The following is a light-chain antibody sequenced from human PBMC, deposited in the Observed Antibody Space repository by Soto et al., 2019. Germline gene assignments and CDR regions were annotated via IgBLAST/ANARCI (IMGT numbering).Light chain of an antibody. Sequence: EIVMTQSPATLSVSPGERATLSCRASQSVTNNLAWYQQKPGQAPRLLIYGASYRATGGAARFSGSGSGTDFTLTISRLEPEDFAVYYCQQHGTSPITFGQGTRLEIK. CDR1: QSVTNN. CDR3: QQHGTSPIT. J-gene: IGKJ5*01. V-gene: IGKV3-15*01. CDR2: GAS.